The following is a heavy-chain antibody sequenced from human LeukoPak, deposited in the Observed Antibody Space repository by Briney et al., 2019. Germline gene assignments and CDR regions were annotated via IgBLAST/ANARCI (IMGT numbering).Heavy chain of an antibody. CDR2: INHSGST. Sequence: SETLSLTCAVYGGSFSGYYWSWIRQPPGKGLEWIGEINHSGSTNYNPSLKSRVTISVDTSKNQFSLKLSSVTAADTAVYYCARGPYYYDSSDYGWDAFDIWGQGTMVTVSS. CDR3: ARGPYYYDSSDYGWDAFDI. D-gene: IGHD3-22*01. V-gene: IGHV4-34*01. J-gene: IGHJ3*02. CDR1: GGSFSGYY.